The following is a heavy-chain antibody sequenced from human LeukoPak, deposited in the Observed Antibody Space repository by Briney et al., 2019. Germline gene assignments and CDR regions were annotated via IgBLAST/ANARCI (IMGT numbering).Heavy chain of an antibody. Sequence: SETLSLTCTVSGGSFSNSHYWWSWIRQPPGKGLEWIGYIYYSGNTNYNPSLKSRVSISVDTSKNLFSLRLTSVTAADTAIYFCARSLSRVAVAGTGSFDVWGQGTKVTASS. V-gene: IGHV4-61*01. CDR1: GGSFSNSHYW. J-gene: IGHJ3*01. CDR2: IYYSGNT. D-gene: IGHD6-19*01. CDR3: ARSLSRVAVAGTGSFDV.